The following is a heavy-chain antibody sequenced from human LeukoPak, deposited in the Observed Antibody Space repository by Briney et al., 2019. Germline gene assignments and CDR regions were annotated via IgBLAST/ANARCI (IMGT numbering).Heavy chain of an antibody. J-gene: IGHJ4*02. CDR3: AKVGGGGYPYYFDY. Sequence: GGSLRLSCAASGFTFSSYSMSWVRQAPGKGLEWVSAITDSGGDTYYADSVKGRFTISRDNSKNTLYLQMNSLRAEDTAVFYCAKVGGGGYPYYFDYWGQGTLVTVSS. V-gene: IGHV3-23*01. CDR1: GFTFSSYS. CDR2: ITDSGGDT. D-gene: IGHD2-15*01.